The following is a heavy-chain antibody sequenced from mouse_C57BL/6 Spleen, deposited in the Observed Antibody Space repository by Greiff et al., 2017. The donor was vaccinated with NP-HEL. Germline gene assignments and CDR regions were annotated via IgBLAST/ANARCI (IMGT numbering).Heavy chain of an antibody. CDR1: GFTFSDYY. Sequence: EVQGVESGGGLVQPGGSLKLSCAASGFTFSDYYMYWVRQTPEKRLEWVAYISNGGGSIYYPDTVKGRFTISRDNAKNTLYLQMSRLKSEDTAMYYCARQRQLRGAMDYWGQGTSVTVSS. V-gene: IGHV5-12*01. J-gene: IGHJ4*01. D-gene: IGHD3-2*01. CDR3: ARQRQLRGAMDY. CDR2: ISNGGGSI.